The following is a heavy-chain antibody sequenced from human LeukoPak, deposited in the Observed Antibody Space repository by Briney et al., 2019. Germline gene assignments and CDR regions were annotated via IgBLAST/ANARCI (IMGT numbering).Heavy chain of an antibody. V-gene: IGHV3-23*01. CDR1: GFTFSIYA. D-gene: IGHD3-22*01. J-gene: IGHJ4*02. CDR2: ITSRGEST. CDR3: ARDRPNYYGSDGHYYRRDGDY. Sequence: GGSLRLSCAASGFTFSIYAMSWVRQAPGKGLQWVSSITSRGESTLYVDSVKGRFTITRDNSENTLYLQMHSLRAEDTAVYYCARDRPNYYGSDGHYYRRDGDYWGRGTLVSVSS.